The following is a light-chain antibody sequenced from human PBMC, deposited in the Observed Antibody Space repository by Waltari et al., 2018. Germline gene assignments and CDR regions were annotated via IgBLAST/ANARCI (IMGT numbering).Light chain of an antibody. CDR2: GAS. CDR3: LQRTSWPLT. CDR1: QSVSSH. V-gene: IGKV3-11*01. Sequence: EIVLTHSPATLSLSPGERATLSCRASQSVSSHLDWFQQKPGQAPRLLIYGASNRATGIPARFSGSGSGTDFTLSISSLEPEDFVVYYCLQRTSWPLTFGGGTKVEIK. J-gene: IGKJ4*01.